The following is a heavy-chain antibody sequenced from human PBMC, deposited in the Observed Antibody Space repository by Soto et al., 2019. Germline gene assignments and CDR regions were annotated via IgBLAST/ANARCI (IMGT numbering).Heavy chain of an antibody. D-gene: IGHD3-10*01. Sequence: QLRLEESGSRLVNTSQTVSRTCAFSGGYRSRGTDSWSWIRQPPGKALAWLGFIYNNGATDYNPSLNRRVTISVDRSKNQSKLKLCSVTAADKADYYCARYYRTSAGRQVDYWGQGILVTVSS. V-gene: IGHV4-30-2*01. CDR3: ARYYRTSAGRQVDY. J-gene: IGHJ4*02. CDR2: IYNNGAT. CDR1: GGYRSRGTDS.